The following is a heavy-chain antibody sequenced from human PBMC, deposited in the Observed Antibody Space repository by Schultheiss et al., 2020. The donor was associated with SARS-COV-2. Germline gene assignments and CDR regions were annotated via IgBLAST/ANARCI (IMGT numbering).Heavy chain of an antibody. Sequence: ASVKVSCKASGYTFSSYGISWVRQAPGQGLEWMGWISAYHGNTNYAQKLQGRVTMTTDTSTSTAYMELRSLRSDDTAVYYCARDPSSSSGGAYLWWGQGTLVTVSS. D-gene: IGHD6-13*01. V-gene: IGHV1-18*01. CDR1: GYTFSSYG. J-gene: IGHJ4*02. CDR2: ISAYHGNT. CDR3: ARDPSSSSGGAYLW.